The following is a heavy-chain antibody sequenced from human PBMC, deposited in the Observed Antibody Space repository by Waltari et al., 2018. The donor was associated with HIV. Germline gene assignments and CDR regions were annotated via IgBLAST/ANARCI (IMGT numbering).Heavy chain of an antibody. V-gene: IGHV1-2*02. D-gene: IGHD3-22*01. J-gene: IGHJ4*02. CDR3: ATPSYDSSGYYSAGSEFDY. CDR1: GYTFTGYY. CDR2: INPNSGCT. Sequence: QVQLVQSGAEVKKPGASVKVSCKASGYTFTGYYIHWVRQAPGQGLEWMGWINPNSGCTNSAQNFQGRVTMTRDTSISTAYMELSRLRSDDTAVYYCATPSYDSSGYYSAGSEFDYWGQGTLVTVSS.